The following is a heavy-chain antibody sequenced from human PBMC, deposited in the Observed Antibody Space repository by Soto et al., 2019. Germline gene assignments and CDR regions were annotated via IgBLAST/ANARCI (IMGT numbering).Heavy chain of an antibody. J-gene: IGHJ5*02. CDR3: VRHVHLTTNDL. CDR1: GDFISSHY. D-gene: IGHD1-1*01. CDR2: ISYSGNT. Sequence: QVQLQESGPGLVKPSETLSLTCTVSGDFISSHYWSWIRQPPGKGLEWIGYISYSGNTNYSPSLKSRVTVSVDTSKKQLSLELTSLTAADTAVYYWVRHVHLTTNDLWGQGTLVTVTS. V-gene: IGHV4-59*08.